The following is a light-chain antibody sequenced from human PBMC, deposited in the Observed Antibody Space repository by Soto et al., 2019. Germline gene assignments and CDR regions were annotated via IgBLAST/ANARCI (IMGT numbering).Light chain of an antibody. J-gene: IGKJ1*01. CDR1: QSVSSN. CDR3: QQYNNWRGT. CDR2: GAS. V-gene: IGKV3-15*01. Sequence: EIVMTQSPATLSVSPGERATLSCRASQSVSSNLAWYQQKPGQAPRLLIYGASTRATGIPARFSGSGSGKEFTLTISSLQSEDFAVYYCQQYNNWRGTFGQGTTVDIK.